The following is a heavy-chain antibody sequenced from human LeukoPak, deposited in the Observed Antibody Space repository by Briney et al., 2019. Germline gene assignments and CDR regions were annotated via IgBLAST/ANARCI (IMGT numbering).Heavy chain of an antibody. D-gene: IGHD5-18*01. CDR2: INHSGST. V-gene: IGHV4-34*01. CDR3: ARDGYSYGYFYY. CDR1: GGSFSGYY. Sequence: SETVSLTCAVYGGSFSGYYWSWIRQPPGKGLEWIGEINHSGSTNYNPSLKSRVTISVDTSKNQFSLKLSSVTAADTAVYYCARDGYSYGYFYYWGQGTLVTVSS. J-gene: IGHJ4*02.